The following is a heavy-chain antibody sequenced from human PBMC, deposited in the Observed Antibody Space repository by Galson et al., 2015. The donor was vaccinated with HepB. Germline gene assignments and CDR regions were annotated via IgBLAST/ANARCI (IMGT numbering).Heavy chain of an antibody. V-gene: IGHV3-30-3*01. D-gene: IGHD6-19*01. J-gene: IGHJ3*02. CDR1: GFTFSSYA. Sequence: SLRLSCAASGFTFSSYAMHWVRQAPGKGLEWVAVISYDGSNKYYADSVKGRFTISRDNPKNTLYLQMNSLRAEDTAVYYCARAGWLPHDAFDIWGQGTMVTVSS. CDR2: ISYDGSNK. CDR3: ARAGWLPHDAFDI.